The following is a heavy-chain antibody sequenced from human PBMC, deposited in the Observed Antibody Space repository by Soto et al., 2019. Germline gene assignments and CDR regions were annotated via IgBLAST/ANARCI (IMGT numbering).Heavy chain of an antibody. CDR1: GYSFTSYW. Sequence: LKISCKGSGYSFTSYWIGWVRQMPGKGLEWMGIIYPGDSDTGYSPSFQGQVTISADKSISTAYLQWSSLKASDTAMYYCARRGYSGYDRYGMDVWGQGTTVTVSS. J-gene: IGHJ6*02. V-gene: IGHV5-51*01. D-gene: IGHD5-12*01. CDR2: IYPGDSDT. CDR3: ARRGYSGYDRYGMDV.